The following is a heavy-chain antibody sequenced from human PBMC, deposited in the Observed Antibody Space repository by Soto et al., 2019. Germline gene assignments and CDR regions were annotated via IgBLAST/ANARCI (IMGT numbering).Heavy chain of an antibody. CDR2: IYYSGST. J-gene: IGHJ5*02. CDR1: GGSISSSSYY. V-gene: IGHV4-39*01. D-gene: IGHD3-10*01. CDR3: ARQGPLSWWFDP. Sequence: PSETLSLTCTVSGGSISSSSYYWGWIRQPPGKGLEWIGSIYYSGSTYYNPSLKSRVTISVDTSKNQFSLKLSSVTAADTAVYYCARQGPLSWWFDPWGQGTLVTVSS.